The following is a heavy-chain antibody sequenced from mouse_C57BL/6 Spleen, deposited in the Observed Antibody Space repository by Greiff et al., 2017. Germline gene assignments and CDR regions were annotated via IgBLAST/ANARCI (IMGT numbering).Heavy chain of an antibody. J-gene: IGHJ4*01. CDR1: GYTFTSYW. D-gene: IGHD1-1*01. CDR3: ARRYYGISYAMDY. Sequence: QVQQQPGAALVMPGASVKLSCKASGYTFTSYWMHWVKQRPGQGLEWIGEIDPSDSYTNYNQKFKGKSTLTVDKSSSTAYMQLSSLTSEDSAVYYCARRYYGISYAMDYWGQGTSVTVSS. CDR2: IDPSDSYT. V-gene: IGHV1-69*01.